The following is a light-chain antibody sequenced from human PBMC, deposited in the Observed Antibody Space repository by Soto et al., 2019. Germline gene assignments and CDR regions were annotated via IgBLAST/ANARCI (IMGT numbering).Light chain of an antibody. Sequence: DIQMTQSPSPLSASVGDRVTITCRASQSITSWLAWYQQKPAKAPNLLIYKASSLESGVPSRFSGSGSGTEFTLTISSLQPGDFATYYCQQYNSYPLTFGGGTKVEIK. CDR2: KAS. CDR3: QQYNSYPLT. CDR1: QSITSW. J-gene: IGKJ4*01. V-gene: IGKV1-5*03.